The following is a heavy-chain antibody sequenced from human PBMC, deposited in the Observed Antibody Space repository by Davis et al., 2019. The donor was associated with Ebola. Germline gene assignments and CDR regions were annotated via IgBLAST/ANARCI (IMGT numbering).Heavy chain of an antibody. D-gene: IGHD6-25*01. CDR2: VSYDGSNK. Sequence: PGGSLRLSCAASGFTFSSYAMHWVRQAPGKGLEWVAVVSYDGSNKYYADSVKGRFTISRDNAKNSLYLQMNSLRAEDTAVYYCARVPTPGAAVIYYYGMDVWGQGTTVTVSS. CDR3: ARVPTPGAAVIYYYGMDV. V-gene: IGHV3-30-3*01. CDR1: GFTFSSYA. J-gene: IGHJ6*02.